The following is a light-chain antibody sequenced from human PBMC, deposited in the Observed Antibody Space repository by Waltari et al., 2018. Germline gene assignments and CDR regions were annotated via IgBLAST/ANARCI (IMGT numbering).Light chain of an antibody. CDR2: DVT. Sequence: QSALIQPRSVSGSPGQSVTVSCSGTSGDVGGYDSVSWYQQYPGKAPRGLIYDVTKRPSGIPDRFSGSKSGSTASLTISALQADDEADYYCCSYAGSYTYVFGSGTKVTVL. CDR1: SGDVGGYDS. CDR3: CSYAGSYTYV. V-gene: IGLV2-11*01. J-gene: IGLJ1*01.